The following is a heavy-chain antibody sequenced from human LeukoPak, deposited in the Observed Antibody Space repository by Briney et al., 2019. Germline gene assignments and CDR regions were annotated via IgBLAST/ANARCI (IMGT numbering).Heavy chain of an antibody. J-gene: IGHJ5*02. V-gene: IGHV4-34*01. CDR2: INHSGST. CDR3: ARGRRNIVVVPAAIGWFDP. Sequence: SETLSLTCAVYGXSFSGYYWSWIRQPPGKGLEWIGEINHSGSTNYNPSLKSRVTISVDTSKNQFSLKLSSVTAADTAVYYCARGRRNIVVVPAAIGWFDPWGQGTLVTVSS. D-gene: IGHD2-2*02. CDR1: GXSFSGYY.